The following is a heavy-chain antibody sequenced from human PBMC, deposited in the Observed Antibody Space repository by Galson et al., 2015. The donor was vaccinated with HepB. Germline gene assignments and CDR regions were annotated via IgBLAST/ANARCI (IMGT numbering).Heavy chain of an antibody. D-gene: IGHD3-3*01. CDR2: ISYEGSDK. Sequence: SLRLSCAASGFTFGSSAMHWVRQAPDKGLEWLAVISYEGSDKYYVDSVKGRFTSSRDNSKNTVYLQMNSLRAEDTAVYYCARGSTIFGVADYMDVWGKGTTVTVSS. V-gene: IGHV3-30*03. J-gene: IGHJ6*03. CDR3: ARGSTIFGVADYMDV. CDR1: GFTFGSSA.